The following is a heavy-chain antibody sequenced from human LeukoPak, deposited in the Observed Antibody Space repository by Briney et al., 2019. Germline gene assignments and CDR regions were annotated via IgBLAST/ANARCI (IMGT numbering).Heavy chain of an antibody. D-gene: IGHD4-11*01. CDR1: GGTFSSYA. Sequence: SVKVSCKASGGTFSSYAISWVRQAPGQGLEWMGGIIPIFGTANYAQKFQGRVTITTDESTSTAYMELSSLRSEGTAVYYCARVRTTVTTTRYYYYMDVWGKGTTVTVSS. CDR2: IIPIFGTA. CDR3: ARVRTTVTTTRYYYYMDV. J-gene: IGHJ6*03. V-gene: IGHV1-69*05.